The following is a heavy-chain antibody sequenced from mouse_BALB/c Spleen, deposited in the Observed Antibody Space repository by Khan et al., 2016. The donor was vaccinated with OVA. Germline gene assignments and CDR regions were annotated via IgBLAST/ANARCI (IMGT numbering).Heavy chain of an antibody. CDR1: GYSITSGYG. J-gene: IGHJ2*01. V-gene: IGHV3-2*02. Sequence: EVQLQESGPGLVKPSQSLSLTCTVTGYSITSGYGWNWIRQFPGNKLEWMGYISYSGSPNYNPSLKSRIPITRDTSKNQFFMQLHSVTTEDTATYYCARTARIKYWGQGTTLTVSS. CDR3: ARTARIKY. D-gene: IGHD1-2*01. CDR2: ISYSGSP.